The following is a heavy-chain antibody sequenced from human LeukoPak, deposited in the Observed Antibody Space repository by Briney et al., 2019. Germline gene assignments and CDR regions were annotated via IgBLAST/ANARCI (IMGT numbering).Heavy chain of an antibody. Sequence: GGSLRLSCAASGFTFSRYWMRWVRQAPGKGLEWVANMNQDGSEKYYLDSVKGRFTISRDNAKKSLYLQMNSLRPEDTAVYYCARRDEGAPGRGSDYWGQGTLVTVSS. V-gene: IGHV3-7*01. J-gene: IGHJ4*02. D-gene: IGHD6-13*01. CDR2: MNQDGSEK. CDR1: GFTFSRYW. CDR3: ARRDEGAPGRGSDY.